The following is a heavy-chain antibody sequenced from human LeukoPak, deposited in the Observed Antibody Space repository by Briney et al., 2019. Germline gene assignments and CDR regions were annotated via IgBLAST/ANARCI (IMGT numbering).Heavy chain of an antibody. V-gene: IGHV3-43D*03. CDR1: GFTFDDYA. CDR2: ISWDGGST. CDR3: AKDIGHSSSRPLYYYYGMDV. Sequence: PGGSLRLSCAASGFTFDDYAMHWVRQAPGKGLEWVSLISWDGGSTYYADSVKGRFTISRDNSKNSLYLQMNSLRAEDTALYYCAKDIGHSSSRPLYYYYGMDVWGQGTTVTVSS. J-gene: IGHJ6*02. D-gene: IGHD6-13*01.